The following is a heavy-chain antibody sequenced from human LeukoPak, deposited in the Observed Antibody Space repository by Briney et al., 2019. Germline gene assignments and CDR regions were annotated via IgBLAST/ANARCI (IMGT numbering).Heavy chain of an antibody. V-gene: IGHV1-8*01. CDR1: GYTFTSYD. CDR3: ARWRDDSSSFDY. D-gene: IGHD6-13*01. CDR2: MNPNRGDT. J-gene: IGHJ4*02. Sequence: ASVKVSCKASGYTFTSYDIHWVRQATGQGLEWMGRMNPNRGDTDYAQKFQGRVTMTRDTSISTAYMELSSLRSDDTAVYYCARWRDDSSSFDYWGQGTLVIVSS.